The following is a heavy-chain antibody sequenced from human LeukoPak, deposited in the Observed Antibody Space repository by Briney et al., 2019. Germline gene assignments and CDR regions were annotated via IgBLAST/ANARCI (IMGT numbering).Heavy chain of an antibody. CDR3: ATAGNYRFDY. CDR1: GLTFSNYW. V-gene: IGHV3-74*01. D-gene: IGHD1-7*01. J-gene: IGHJ4*02. Sequence: PGGSLRLSGAVTGLTFSNYWVHWVRQAPGKGLVWVSRINPDGSTINYADSVKGRFTISRDNAKNTLYLQMNSLRAEDTAVYYCATAGNYRFDYWGQGTLVTVSS. CDR2: INPDGSTI.